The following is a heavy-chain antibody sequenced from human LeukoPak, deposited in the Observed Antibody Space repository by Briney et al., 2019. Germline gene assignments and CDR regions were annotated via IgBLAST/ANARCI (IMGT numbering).Heavy chain of an antibody. CDR1: GGTFSCYA. CDR3: ARGEVVPATVWYDY. V-gene: IGHV1-69*05. CDR2: IIPIFGTA. J-gene: IGHJ4*02. Sequence: SVKVSCKASGGTFSCYAISWVRQAPGQGLEWMGRIIPIFGTANYAQKFQGRVTITTDESTSTAYMELSSLRPDDTAVYYCARGEVVPATVWYDYWGQGTLVTVSS. D-gene: IGHD2-2*01.